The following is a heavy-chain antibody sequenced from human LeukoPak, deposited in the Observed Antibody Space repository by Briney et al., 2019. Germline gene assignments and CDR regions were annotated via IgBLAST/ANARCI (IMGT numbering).Heavy chain of an antibody. CDR1: EYTFTGYY. D-gene: IGHD3-10*01. J-gene: IGHJ4*02. V-gene: IGHV1-2*06. CDR3: AREPLEGWFGESHTS. Sequence: GASVKVSCKASEYTFTGYYMHWVRQAPGQGLEWMGRINPNSGGTNYAQKFQGRVTMTRDTSISTAYMELSRLRSDDTAVYYCAREPLEGWFGESHTSWGQGTLVTVSS. CDR2: INPNSGGT.